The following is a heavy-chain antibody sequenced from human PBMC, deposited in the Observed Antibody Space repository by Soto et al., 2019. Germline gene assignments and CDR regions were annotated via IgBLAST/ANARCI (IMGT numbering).Heavy chain of an antibody. CDR1: GSTFSNNA. CDR2: ISGTGYGT. V-gene: IGHV3-23*01. D-gene: IGHD6-19*01. CDR3: AKARQAQSHYYYGMDV. Sequence: VGSLRLSCAASGSTFSNNAMNWVRQAPGKGLEWVSGISGTGYGTYYADSVKGRFTISRDSSNNTLYLQMNSLRGEDTAIYYCAKARQAQSHYYYGMDVWGQGTPVTVSS. J-gene: IGHJ6*02.